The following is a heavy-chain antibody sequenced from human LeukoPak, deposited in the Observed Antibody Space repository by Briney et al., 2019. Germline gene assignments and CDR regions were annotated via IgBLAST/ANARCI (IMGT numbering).Heavy chain of an antibody. D-gene: IGHD5-18*01. CDR1: GGTFSSYA. V-gene: IGHV1-69*13. J-gene: IGHJ6*04. Sequence: SVKVSCKASGGTFSSYAISWVRQAPGQGLEWMGRIIPIFGIANYARKFQGRVTITADESTSTAYMELSSLRSEDTAVYYCATNRYSYYYYGMDVWGKGTTVTVSS. CDR3: ATNRYSYYYYGMDV. CDR2: IIPIFGIA.